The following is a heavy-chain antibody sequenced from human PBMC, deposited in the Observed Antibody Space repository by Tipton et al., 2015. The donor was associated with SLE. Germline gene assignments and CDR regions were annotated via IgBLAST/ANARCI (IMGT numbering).Heavy chain of an antibody. V-gene: IGHV4-34*01. CDR1: GFTFSSYW. J-gene: IGHJ4*02. Sequence: LSCAASGFTFSSYWMSWVRQPPGKGLEWIGEINHSGSTNYNPSLKSRVTISVDTSKNQFSLKLSSVTAADTAVYYCARHEEEGLRDYWGQGTLVTVSS. CDR2: INHSGST. CDR3: ARHEEEGLRDY. D-gene: IGHD2-15*01.